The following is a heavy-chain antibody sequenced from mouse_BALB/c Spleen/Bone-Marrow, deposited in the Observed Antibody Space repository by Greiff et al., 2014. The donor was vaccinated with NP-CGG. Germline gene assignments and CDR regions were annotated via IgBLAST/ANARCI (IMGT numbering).Heavy chain of an antibody. J-gene: IGHJ3*01. V-gene: IGHV1-4*02. Sequence: VQLQQSAAELARPGASVKMSCKASGYTFTSYTMHWVKQRPGQGLEWIGYINPSSGYTEYNQKFKDKTTLTADKPSSTAYMQLSSLTSEDSAVYYCAREYGNYRFAYWGQGTLVTVSA. CDR3: AREYGNYRFAY. CDR1: GYTFTSYT. D-gene: IGHD2-10*02. CDR2: INPSSGYT.